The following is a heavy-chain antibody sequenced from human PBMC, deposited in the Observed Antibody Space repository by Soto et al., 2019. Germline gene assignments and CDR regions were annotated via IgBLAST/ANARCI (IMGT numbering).Heavy chain of an antibody. Sequence: TSETLSLTCAVYGGSFSGYYWSWIRQPPGKGLEWIGEINHSGSTNYNPSLKSRVTISVDTSKNQFSLKLSSVTAADTAVYYCARRKYNWFDPWGQGTLVTVSS. CDR2: INHSGST. CDR3: ARRKYNWFDP. J-gene: IGHJ5*02. V-gene: IGHV4-34*01. CDR1: GGSFSGYY.